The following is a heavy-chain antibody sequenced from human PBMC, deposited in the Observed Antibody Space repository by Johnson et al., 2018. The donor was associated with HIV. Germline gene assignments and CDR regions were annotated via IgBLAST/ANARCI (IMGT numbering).Heavy chain of an antibody. CDR1: GFSVSASY. D-gene: IGHD3-3*01. Sequence: VQLVESGGGVVQPGRPLRLSCAASGFSVSASYMSWLRQAPGKALEWVSVIYRGGATYYADSVEGRFTISRDNSKNTVFLQMNSLRPEDTAMYYCAAYYDFWSGSYTSGFDIWGQGTMVTVSS. V-gene: IGHV3-66*02. CDR3: AAYYDFWSGSYTSGFDI. J-gene: IGHJ3*02. CDR2: IYRGGAT.